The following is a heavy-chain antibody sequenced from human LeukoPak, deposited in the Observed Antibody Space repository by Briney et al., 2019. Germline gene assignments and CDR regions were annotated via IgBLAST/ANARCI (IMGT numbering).Heavy chain of an antibody. V-gene: IGHV3-48*03. CDR2: ISSSSSTI. CDR3: ARDRYYDVLTGYYKNRDAFDI. Sequence: GGSLRLSCAASGFTFSSYEMNWVRQAPGKGLEWVSYISSSSSTIYYADSVKGRFTISRDNAKNSLYLQMNSPRADDTAVYYCARDRYYDVLTGYYKNRDAFDIWGQGTMVTVSS. CDR1: GFTFSSYE. J-gene: IGHJ3*02. D-gene: IGHD3-9*01.